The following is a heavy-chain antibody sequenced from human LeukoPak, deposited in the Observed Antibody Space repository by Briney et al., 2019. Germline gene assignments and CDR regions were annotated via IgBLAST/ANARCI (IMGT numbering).Heavy chain of an antibody. Sequence: GGSLRLSCAASRFTFSTYAMTWVRQAPGKGLEWVSAISTSDLTTYYADSVKGRLTISRDNSKNTLYLQMNSLRAEDAAVYYCARPLYRDAFDIWGQGTMVTVS. CDR2: ISTSDLTT. CDR1: RFTFSTYA. CDR3: ARPLYRDAFDI. D-gene: IGHD2-8*01. V-gene: IGHV3-23*01. J-gene: IGHJ3*02.